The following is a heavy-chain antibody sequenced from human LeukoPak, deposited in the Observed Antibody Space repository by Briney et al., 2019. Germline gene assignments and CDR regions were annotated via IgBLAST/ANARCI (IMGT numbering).Heavy chain of an antibody. V-gene: IGHV3-21*01. D-gene: IGHD3-3*01. J-gene: IGHJ5*02. CDR3: ARDNAQQKYYDFWSGYLA. CDR2: ISSSSSYI. Sequence: GGSLRLSCAASGFTFSSYSMNWVRQAPGKGLEWVSSISSSSSYIYYADSVKGRFTISRDNAKNSLYLQMNSLRAEDTAVYYCARDNAQQKYYDFWSGYLAWGQGTLVTVSS. CDR1: GFTFSSYS.